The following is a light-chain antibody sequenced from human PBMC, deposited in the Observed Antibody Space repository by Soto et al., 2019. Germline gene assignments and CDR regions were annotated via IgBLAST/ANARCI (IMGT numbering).Light chain of an antibody. V-gene: IGLV1-40*01. CDR1: SSNIRAGYD. J-gene: IGLJ1*01. CDR2: DNT. CDR3: QSYDRSLSGSRV. Sequence: QTVVTQPPSVSGAPGQRVTISCTGSSSNIRAGYDVHWYQQLPGTAPKLLIYDNTNRPSGVPDRFSGSKSGTSASLAITGLQAEDEADYYCQSYDRSLSGSRVFGTGTKVTVL.